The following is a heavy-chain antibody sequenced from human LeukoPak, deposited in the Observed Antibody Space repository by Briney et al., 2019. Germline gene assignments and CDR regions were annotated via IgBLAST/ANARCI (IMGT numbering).Heavy chain of an antibody. Sequence: GGSLRLSRAASEFSVGSNYMTWVRQAPGKGLEWVSSISSSSSYIYYADSVKGRFTISRDNAKNSLYLQMNSLRAEDTAVYYCARVEASGYDYGAFDYWGQGTLVTVSS. V-gene: IGHV3-21*01. CDR1: EFSVGSNY. CDR2: ISSSSSYI. J-gene: IGHJ4*02. CDR3: ARVEASGYDYGAFDY. D-gene: IGHD5-12*01.